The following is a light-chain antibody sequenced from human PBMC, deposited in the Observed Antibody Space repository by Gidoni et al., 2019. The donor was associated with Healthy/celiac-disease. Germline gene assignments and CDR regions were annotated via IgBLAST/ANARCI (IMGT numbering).Light chain of an antibody. CDR1: QSVSSY. J-gene: IGKJ4*01. CDR3: QQRSNWLLT. CDR2: DAS. Sequence: PATLSLSPGERATLSCRASQSVSSYLAWYQQKPGQAPRLLIYDASNRATGIPARFSGSGSGTDFTLTISSLEPEDFAVYYCQQRSNWLLTFXGXTKVEIK. V-gene: IGKV3-11*01.